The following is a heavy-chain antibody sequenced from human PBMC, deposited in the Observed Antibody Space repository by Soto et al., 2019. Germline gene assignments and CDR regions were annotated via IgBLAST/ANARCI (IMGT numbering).Heavy chain of an antibody. CDR2: IKSKTAGGTT. D-gene: IGHD4-17*01. CDR1: GFTFSSAW. Sequence: EVLLVESGGGLVKPGGSLRLSCAASGFTFSSAWMSLVRQAPGRGLEWVGHIKSKTAGGTTDYAAPVTGRFTISRYDSKNTLYLQMNSLKTDDTAVYYCGSDYVDWGIDYWGQGTLVTVSS. CDR3: GSDYVDWGIDY. V-gene: IGHV3-15*01. J-gene: IGHJ4*02.